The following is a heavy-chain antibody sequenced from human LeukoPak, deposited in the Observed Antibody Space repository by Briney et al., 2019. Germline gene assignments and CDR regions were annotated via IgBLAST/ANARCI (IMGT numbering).Heavy chain of an antibody. CDR1: GGSISSSSYY. V-gene: IGHV4-39*01. CDR2: IYYSGST. J-gene: IGHJ6*03. Sequence: SETLSLTCTVSGGSISSSSYYWGWIRQPPGKGLEWIGSIYYSGSTSNNRSLKSRVTISVDPSKTQFSLKLSSVTAADTAVYYCARLVLGSGYYYYYYYMDVWGKGTTVTVSS. D-gene: IGHD3-10*01. CDR3: ARLVLGSGYYYYYYYMDV.